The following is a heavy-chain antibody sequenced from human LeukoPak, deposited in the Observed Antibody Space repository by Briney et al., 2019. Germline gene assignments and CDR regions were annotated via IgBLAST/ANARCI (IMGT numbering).Heavy chain of an antibody. J-gene: IGHJ3*02. Sequence: AASVKVSCKASGYTFTGYYMHWVRQAPGQGLEWMGRINLNSGGTNYAQKFQGRVTMTRDTSISTAYMELSRLRSDDTAVYYCARVHRVRTSAGNAFDIWGQGTMVTVSS. CDR1: GYTFTGYY. CDR2: INLNSGGT. V-gene: IGHV1-2*06. CDR3: ARVHRVRTSAGNAFDI. D-gene: IGHD1-1*01.